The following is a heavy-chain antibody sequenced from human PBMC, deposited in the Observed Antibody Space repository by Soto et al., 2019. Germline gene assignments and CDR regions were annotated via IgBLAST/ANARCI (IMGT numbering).Heavy chain of an antibody. CDR3: ARGGETGYYDSSGYLL. J-gene: IGHJ4*02. Sequence: SLRLSCAASGFTFSSYAMHWVRQAPGKGLEWVAVISYDGSNKYYADSVKGRFTISRDNSKNTLYLQMNSLRAEDTAVYYCARGGETGYYDSSGYLLWGQGTLVTVSS. CDR2: ISYDGSNK. V-gene: IGHV3-30-3*01. CDR1: GFTFSSYA. D-gene: IGHD3-22*01.